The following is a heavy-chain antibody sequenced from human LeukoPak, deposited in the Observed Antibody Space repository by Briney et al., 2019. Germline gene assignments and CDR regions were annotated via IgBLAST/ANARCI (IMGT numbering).Heavy chain of an antibody. V-gene: IGHV3-74*01. CDR2: INSDGSGT. CDR3: ARDHYGDYVFDY. J-gene: IGHJ4*02. Sequence: GGSLRLSCAASGFTFSTYWMHWVRQAPGKGLVWVSRINSDGSGTTYADSVEGRFTISRDNAKNTLYLQMNSLGAEDTAVYYCARDHYGDYVFDYWGQGTLVTVSS. D-gene: IGHD4-17*01. CDR1: GFTFSTYW.